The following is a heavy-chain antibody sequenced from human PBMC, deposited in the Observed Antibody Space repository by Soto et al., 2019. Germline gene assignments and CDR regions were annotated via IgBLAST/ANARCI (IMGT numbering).Heavy chain of an antibody. V-gene: IGHV3-48*03. D-gene: IGHD2-2*01. CDR3: ARVYCSTTTCHVQAFDS. CDR2: ISSAGDSS. J-gene: IGHJ4*02. CDR1: GFTFSSYE. Sequence: EVQLVESGGGPAQPGGSVRLSCAASGFTFSSYEMNWVRQAPGKTLEWVSYISSAGDSSYYADSVKSRFTISRDNAKNSLYLQMNSLRVEDTAVYYCARVYCSTTTCHVQAFDSWGQGTLVTVSS.